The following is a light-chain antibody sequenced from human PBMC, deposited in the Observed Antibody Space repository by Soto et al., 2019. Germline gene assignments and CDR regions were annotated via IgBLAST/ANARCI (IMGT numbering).Light chain of an antibody. CDR2: YTS. Sequence: ETVMTQSPGTLSVSLGERATLSCRASQSVSIHLAWYQQKPGQAPRLLIYYTSTRATGFPARFSGSGSGTDFTLTISRLEPEDFAVHYCQQYGSPPITFGQGTRREIK. CDR3: QQYGSPPIT. J-gene: IGKJ5*01. V-gene: IGKV3-20*01. CDR1: QSVSIH.